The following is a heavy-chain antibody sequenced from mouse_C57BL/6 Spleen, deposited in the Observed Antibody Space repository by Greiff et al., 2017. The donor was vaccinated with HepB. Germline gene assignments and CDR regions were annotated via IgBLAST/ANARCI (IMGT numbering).Heavy chain of an antibody. CDR3: GSGYYSKRDCYDMDY. CDR1: GYSITSGYF. J-gene: IGHJ4*01. Sequence: DVHLVESGPGLVKPSQSLSLTCSVSGYSITSGYFWNWIRQSPGNKLEWMGYIRYDGSNNYNPPLKKRIAITRDTSTTKFFLKLNAVTTEDTAADYCGSGYYSKRDCYDMDYWGQGTSVTVSS. CDR2: IRYDGSN. V-gene: IGHV3-6*01. D-gene: IGHD2-5*01.